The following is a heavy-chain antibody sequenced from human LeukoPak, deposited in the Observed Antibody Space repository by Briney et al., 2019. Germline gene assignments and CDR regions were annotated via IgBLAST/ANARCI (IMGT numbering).Heavy chain of an antibody. CDR2: IRYDGSNK. V-gene: IGHV3-30*02. CDR3: AKDGRLVSGWYPTYYYYMDV. Sequence: GGSLRLSCAASGFTFSSYGMHWVRQAPGKGLEWVAFIRYDGSNKYYADSVKGRFTTSRDNSKNTLYLQMNSLRAEDTAVYYCAKDGRLVSGWYPTYYYYMDVWGKGTTVTISS. D-gene: IGHD6-19*01. CDR1: GFTFSSYG. J-gene: IGHJ6*03.